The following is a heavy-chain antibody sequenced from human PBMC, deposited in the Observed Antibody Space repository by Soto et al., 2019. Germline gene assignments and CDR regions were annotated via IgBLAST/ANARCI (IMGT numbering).Heavy chain of an antibody. CDR3: AREGPIAAAGTGDGYYYYGMDV. V-gene: IGHV1-46*01. CDR2: INPSGGST. Sequence: ASVKVSCKASGYTFTSYYMHWVRQAPGQGLEWMGIINPSGGSTSYAQKFQGRVTMTRDTSTSTVYMELGSLRSEDTAVYYCAREGPIAAAGTGDGYYYYGMDVWGQGTTVTVSS. CDR1: GYTFTSYY. J-gene: IGHJ6*02. D-gene: IGHD6-13*01.